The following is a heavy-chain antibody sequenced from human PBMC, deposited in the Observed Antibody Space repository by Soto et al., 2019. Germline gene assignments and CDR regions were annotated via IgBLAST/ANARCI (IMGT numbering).Heavy chain of an antibody. D-gene: IGHD6-13*01. J-gene: IGHJ3*02. CDR2: IYYSGST. CDR3: ARDRVSSSWYDDAFDI. CDR1: GGSVSSGSYY. Sequence: SETLSLTCTVSGGSVSSGSYYWSWIRQPPGKGQEGIGYIYYSGSTNYNPSLKSRVTISVDTSKNQFSLKLSSVTAADTAVYYCARDRVSSSWYDDAFDIWGQGTMVTVSS. V-gene: IGHV4-61*01.